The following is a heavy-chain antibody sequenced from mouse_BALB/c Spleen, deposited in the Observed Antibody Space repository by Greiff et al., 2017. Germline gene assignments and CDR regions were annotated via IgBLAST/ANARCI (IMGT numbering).Heavy chain of an antibody. Sequence: EVQLQQSGAELVRPGASVKLSCTASGFNIKDYYMHWVKQRPEQGLEWIGWIDPENGDTEYAPKFQGKATMTADTSSNTAYLQLSSLTSEDTAVYYCNAWENYGSLYAMDYWGQGTSVTVSS. D-gene: IGHD1-1*01. J-gene: IGHJ4*01. CDR1: GFNIKDYY. V-gene: IGHV14-4*02. CDR2: IDPENGDT. CDR3: NAWENYGSLYAMDY.